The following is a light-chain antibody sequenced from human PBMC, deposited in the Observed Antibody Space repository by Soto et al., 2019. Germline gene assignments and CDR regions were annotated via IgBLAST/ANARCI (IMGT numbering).Light chain of an antibody. V-gene: IGKV3-20*01. CDR1: QSVSSSY. CDR2: GAS. J-gene: IGKJ1*01. CDR3: LQYGSSRT. Sequence: ETVLTQSPGTLSLSPGEIATLSCRASQSVSSSYLAWYQQKPGQAPRLLFYGASSRATGIPDRSSGSGSGTDFTLTISRLGPEDFAVYYCLQYGSSRTFGQGTKVDIK.